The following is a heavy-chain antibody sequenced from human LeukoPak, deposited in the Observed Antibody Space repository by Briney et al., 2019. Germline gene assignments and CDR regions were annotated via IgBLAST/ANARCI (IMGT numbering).Heavy chain of an antibody. CDR1: GGSISSYYW. D-gene: IGHD4-11*01. CDR3: THRRHDYSAGNDD. J-gene: IGHJ4*02. V-gene: IGHV2-5*01. CDR2: VYWNDDK. Sequence: TLSLTCTVSGGSISSYYWSWIRQPPGKALEWLALVYWNDDKRYSPSLKSRLTIIKDTSKNQVVLTMTNMDPVDTATYYCTHRRHDYSAGNDDWGQGTLVTVSS.